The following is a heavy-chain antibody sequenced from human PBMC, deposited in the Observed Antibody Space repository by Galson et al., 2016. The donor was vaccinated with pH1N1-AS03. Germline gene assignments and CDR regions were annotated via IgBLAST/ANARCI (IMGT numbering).Heavy chain of an antibody. D-gene: IGHD7-27*01. CDR3: ARKDDDWGSVDF. CDR1: GNTFSSYW. CDR2: INEDGGEK. J-gene: IGHJ4*02. V-gene: IGHV3-7*03. Sequence: SLRLSCAASGNTFSSYWMTWVRQAPGKGLECVACINEDGGEKYYVDSMKGRFTISRDNAKNSLYLQMNSLIAEDTAVYYCARKDDDWGSVDFWGQGTLVTVSS.